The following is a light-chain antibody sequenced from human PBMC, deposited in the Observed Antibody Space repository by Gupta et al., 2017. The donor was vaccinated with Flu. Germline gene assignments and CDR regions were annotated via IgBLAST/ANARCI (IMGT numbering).Light chain of an antibody. J-gene: IGLJ2*01. CDR1: KVGDKY. V-gene: IGLV3-1*01. Sequence: SYELTQPPSVSVSPGQTASITCSGDKVGDKYACWYQQKPGQSPVLVIYQDSKRPSGIPERFSGSHSGNTATLTISGTQAMDEADYYCQAWDSSDVVFGGGTKLTVL. CDR2: QDS. CDR3: QAWDSSDVV.